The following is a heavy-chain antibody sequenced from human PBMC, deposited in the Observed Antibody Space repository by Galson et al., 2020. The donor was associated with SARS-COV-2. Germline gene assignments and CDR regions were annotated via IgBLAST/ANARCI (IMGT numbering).Heavy chain of an antibody. Sequence: SETLSLTCAVSGGSFSGYYWTWIRLPPAPGLARVGEINSSGNTNYNPSHNTPSTITVDTSKNHFSLTLSSVTAADTAVYYCAREENFFLVVTGTRLCYFDYWGRGTLDTVSS. D-gene: IGHD2-21*02. CDR2: INSSGNT. J-gene: IGHJ4*02. V-gene: IGHV4-34*01. CDR3: AREENFFLVVTGTRLCYFDY. CDR1: GGSFSGYY.